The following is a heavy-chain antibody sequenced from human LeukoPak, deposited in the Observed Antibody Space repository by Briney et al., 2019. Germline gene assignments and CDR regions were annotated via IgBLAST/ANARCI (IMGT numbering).Heavy chain of an antibody. Sequence: ASVKVSCKASGYTFIDYYMHWVRQAPGQGLDWMGWINPNSGGTIYAEKFQGRVTMTWDTSISTAHMELSGLRSDDTAVYYCARDTAVRGATDYWGQGTLVTVSS. D-gene: IGHD6-6*01. CDR1: GYTFIDYY. CDR2: INPNSGGT. V-gene: IGHV1-2*02. CDR3: ARDTAVRGATDY. J-gene: IGHJ4*02.